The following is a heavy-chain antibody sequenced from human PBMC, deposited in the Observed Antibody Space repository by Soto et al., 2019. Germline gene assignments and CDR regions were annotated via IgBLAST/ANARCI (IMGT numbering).Heavy chain of an antibody. CDR3: ARHRDPGYSSSWFNS. D-gene: IGHD6-13*01. Sequence: GGSLRLSCVDSGFTFSSYSMNWVRQAPGKGLEWVSYISTSSGTIYYADSVKGRFTISRDNAKNSLYLQMNSLRAEDTAVYYCARHRDPGYSSSWFNSWGQGTLVTVS. V-gene: IGHV3-48*01. CDR2: ISTSSGTI. CDR1: GFTFSSYS. J-gene: IGHJ5*01.